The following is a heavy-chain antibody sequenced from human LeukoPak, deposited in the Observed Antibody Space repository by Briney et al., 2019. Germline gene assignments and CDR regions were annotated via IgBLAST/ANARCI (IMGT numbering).Heavy chain of an antibody. D-gene: IGHD3-10*01. CDR2: MNPNSGNT. J-gene: IGHJ4*02. CDR3: ARGVFMVRGVILGY. V-gene: IGHV1-8*02. Sequence: ASVKVSCKASGYTFSNYDINWVRQATGQGLEWMGWMNPNSGNTGYAQKFQGRVTMTRNTSISTAYMELSSLRSEDTAVYYCARGVFMVRGVILGYWGQGTLVTVSS. CDR1: GYTFSNYD.